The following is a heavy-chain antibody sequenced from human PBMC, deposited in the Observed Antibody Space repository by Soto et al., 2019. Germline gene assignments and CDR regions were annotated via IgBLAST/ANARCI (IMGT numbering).Heavy chain of an antibody. Sequence: GGSLRLSCAASGFTFSRYWMSWVRQAPGKGLEWVSYIDGDRSAKYYADSVKGRFTISRDNAKNSLYLHMNSLRDDDTAVYYCARRRDGYNELDYWGHGTLVTVSS. CDR1: GFTFSRYW. J-gene: IGHJ4*01. CDR2: IDGDRSAK. D-gene: IGHD5-12*01. CDR3: ARRRDGYNELDY. V-gene: IGHV3-48*02.